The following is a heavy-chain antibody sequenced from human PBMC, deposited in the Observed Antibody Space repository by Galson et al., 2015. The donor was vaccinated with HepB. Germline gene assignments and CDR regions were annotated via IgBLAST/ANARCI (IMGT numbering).Heavy chain of an antibody. CDR3: AVNMKRGTSDY. J-gene: IGHJ4*02. CDR1: GFTISDYG. CDR2: IGSSGRT. Sequence: SLRLSCAAAGFTISDYGIDWVRQPPGKGLEWGSGIGSSGRTYYTDSVKGRFTISRDNSKNTVFLQMNSLRAEDTAEYFCAVNMKRGTSDYWGQGTRVTVSS. V-gene: IGHV3-23*01. D-gene: IGHD1-1*01.